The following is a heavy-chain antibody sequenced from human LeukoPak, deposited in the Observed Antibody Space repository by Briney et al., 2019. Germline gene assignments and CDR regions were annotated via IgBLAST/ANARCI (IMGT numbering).Heavy chain of an antibody. J-gene: IGHJ4*02. CDR1: GFTFTTYN. V-gene: IGHV3-30-3*01. Sequence: PGGSLRLSCAASGFTFTTYNVHWVRQAPGKGPEWVAVISYDERNIFYADSVKGRFTISRDNSKNTLWLQMNSLRAEDTALYYCARESTGGSLGGYWGQGTLVTVSS. CDR2: ISYDERNI. CDR3: ARESTGGSLGGY. D-gene: IGHD2-8*02.